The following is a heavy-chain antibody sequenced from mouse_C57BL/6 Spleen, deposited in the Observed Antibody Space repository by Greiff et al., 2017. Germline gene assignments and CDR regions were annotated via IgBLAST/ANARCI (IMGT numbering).Heavy chain of an antibody. J-gene: IGHJ2*01. CDR1: GYAFTNYL. D-gene: IGHD3-2*02. Sequence: VQLQQSGAELVRPGTSVKVSCKASGYAFTNYLLEWVKQRPGQGLEWIGVINPGSGGTNYNEKFKGKATLTADKSSSTAYRQLSSLTSEDSAVYFCAREGTAQATLYYFDYWGQGTTLTVSS. CDR3: AREGTAQATLYYFDY. V-gene: IGHV1-54*01. CDR2: INPGSGGT.